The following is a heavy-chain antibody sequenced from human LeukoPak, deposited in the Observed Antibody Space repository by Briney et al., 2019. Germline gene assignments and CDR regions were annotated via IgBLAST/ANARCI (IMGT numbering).Heavy chain of an antibody. V-gene: IGHV3-74*01. CDR3: VGDILVMGY. CDR2: ISSDGTDI. Sequence: GGSLRLSCAASGFTSSGYWMHWVRQAPGKGLVWVSGISSDGTDINYADSVKGRFTISRDNAKNTLYLQMNSLRDDDTAVYYCVGDILVMGYWGQGTPVTVSS. CDR1: GFTSSGYW. D-gene: IGHD2-8*02. J-gene: IGHJ4*02.